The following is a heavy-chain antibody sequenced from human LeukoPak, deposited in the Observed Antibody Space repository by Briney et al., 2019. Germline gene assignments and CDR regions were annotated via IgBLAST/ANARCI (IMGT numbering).Heavy chain of an antibody. CDR1: GGSISSSSYY. Sequence: SETLSLTCTVSGGSISSSSYYWGWIRQPPGKGLEWIGSIYYSGSTYYNPSLKSRVTISVDTSKNQFSLKLSSVTAADTAVYYCARSWGNCGGDCYSVWFDPWGQGTLVTVSS. D-gene: IGHD2-21*02. J-gene: IGHJ5*02. CDR3: ARSWGNCGGDCYSVWFDP. V-gene: IGHV4-39*01. CDR2: IYYSGST.